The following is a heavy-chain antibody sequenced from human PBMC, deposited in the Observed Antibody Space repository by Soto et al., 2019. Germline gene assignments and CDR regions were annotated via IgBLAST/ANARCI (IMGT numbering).Heavy chain of an antibody. J-gene: IGHJ4*02. V-gene: IGHV4-59*01. Sequence: PSETLSLTCTVSGGSISSYYWSWIRQPPGKGLEWIGYIYYSGSTNYNPSLKSRVTISVDTSKNQFSLKLSSVTAADTAVYYCARRYGPGFDYLGKGPLGTVSS. CDR2: IYYSGST. CDR1: GGSISSYY. D-gene: IGHD4-17*01. CDR3: ARRYGPGFDY.